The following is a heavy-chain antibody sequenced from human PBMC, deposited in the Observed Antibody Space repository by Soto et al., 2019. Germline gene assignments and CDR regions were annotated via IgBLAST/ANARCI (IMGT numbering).Heavy chain of an antibody. CDR1: GFTFSSYW. Sequence: EVQLVESGGGLVQPGGSLRLSCAASGFTFSSYWMSWVRQAPGKGLEWVANIKQDGSEKYYVDSVKGRFTISRDNAKNSLYLQMNSLRAEDTAVYYCARVRAYYDFWSGYSREYYYYMDVWGKGTTVTVSS. D-gene: IGHD3-3*01. J-gene: IGHJ6*03. CDR2: IKQDGSEK. V-gene: IGHV3-7*01. CDR3: ARVRAYYDFWSGYSREYYYYMDV.